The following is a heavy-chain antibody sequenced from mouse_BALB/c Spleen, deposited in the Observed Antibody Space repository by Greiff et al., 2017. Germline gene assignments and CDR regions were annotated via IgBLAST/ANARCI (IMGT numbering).Heavy chain of an antibody. V-gene: IGHV1S81*02. J-gene: IGHJ3*01. CDR2: INPSNGGT. Sequence: QVQLQQSGAELVKPGASVKLSCKASGYTFTSYYMYWVKQRPGQGLEWIGEINPSNGGTNFNEKFKSKATLTVDKSSSTAYMQLSSLTSEDSAVYYCTRWDRAGPFAYWGQGTLVTVSA. CDR3: TRWDRAGPFAY. CDR1: GYTFTSYY. D-gene: IGHD3-3*01.